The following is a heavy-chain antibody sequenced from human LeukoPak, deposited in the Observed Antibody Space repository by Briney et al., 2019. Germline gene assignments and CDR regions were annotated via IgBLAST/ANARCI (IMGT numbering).Heavy chain of an antibody. J-gene: IGHJ4*02. CDR2: IIPILGMA. CDR3: ARDHPNYYDSSGYYYVDDY. Sequence: SVKVSCKASGGTFSSYAISWVRQAPGQGLEWMGRIIPILGMANYAQKFQGRVTITADKSTSTAYMELSSLRSEDTAVYYCARDHPNYYDSSGYYYVDDYWGQGTLVTVSS. CDR1: GGTFSSYA. V-gene: IGHV1-69*04. D-gene: IGHD3-22*01.